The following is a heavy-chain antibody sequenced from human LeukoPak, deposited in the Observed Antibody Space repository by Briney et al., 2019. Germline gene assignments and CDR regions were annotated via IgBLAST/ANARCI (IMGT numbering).Heavy chain of an antibody. V-gene: IGHV4-34*01. CDR2: INHSGST. CDR1: GGSFSGYY. D-gene: IGHD3-10*01. CDR3: ARENYGSGSSEFDY. J-gene: IGHJ4*02. Sequence: SETLSLTCAVYGGSFSGYYWSWIRQPPGKGLEWIREINHSGSTNYNPSLKSRVTISVDTSKNQFSLKLSSVTAADTAVYYCARENYGSGSSEFDYWGQGTLVTVSS.